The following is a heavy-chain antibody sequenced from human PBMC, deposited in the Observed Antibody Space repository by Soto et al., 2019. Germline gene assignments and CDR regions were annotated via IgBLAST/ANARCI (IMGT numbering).Heavy chain of an antibody. Sequence: GGSLRLSCAASGFTFSNYAMSWVRQAPGKGLEWVSGITDSGDSTYYADSVKGRFTISRDNAKNSLYLQMNSLRAEDTAVYYCARDRVNAYDYWGQGTLVTVS. CDR1: GFTFSNYA. CDR3: ARDRVNAYDY. CDR2: ITDSGDST. D-gene: IGHD4-4*01. J-gene: IGHJ4*02. V-gene: IGHV3-23*01.